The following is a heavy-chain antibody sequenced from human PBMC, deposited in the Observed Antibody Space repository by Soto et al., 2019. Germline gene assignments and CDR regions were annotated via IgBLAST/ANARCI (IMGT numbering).Heavy chain of an antibody. J-gene: IGHJ6*04. V-gene: IGHV1-2*04. CDR1: GYTFTGYY. Sequence: GASVKVSCKASGYTFTGYYMHWVRQAPGQGLEWMGWINPNSGGTNYAQKFQGWVTMTRDTSISTAYMELSRLRSDDTAVYYCARGYDFWSAYYSPHLDVWGKGTTVTVSS. CDR3: ARGYDFWSAYYSPHLDV. CDR2: INPNSGGT. D-gene: IGHD3-3*01.